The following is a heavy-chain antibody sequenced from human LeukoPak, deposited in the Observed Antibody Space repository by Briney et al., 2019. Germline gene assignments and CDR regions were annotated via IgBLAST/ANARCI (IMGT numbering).Heavy chain of an antibody. Sequence: GGSLRLSCAASGFTFSAFWMHWVRQAPGKGLVWVSRINSDDSRTTYADSVKGRFTISRDNAENTLYLQMNSLRPEDTALYYCARSQSGVFDVWGQGTMVIVSS. CDR3: ARSQSGVFDV. V-gene: IGHV3-74*01. CDR2: INSDDSRT. CDR1: GFTFSAFW. D-gene: IGHD2-15*01. J-gene: IGHJ3*01.